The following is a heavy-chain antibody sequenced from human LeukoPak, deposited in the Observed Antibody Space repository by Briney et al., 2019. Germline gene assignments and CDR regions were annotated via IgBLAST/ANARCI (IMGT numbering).Heavy chain of an antibody. CDR2: ISYDGSNK. CDR1: GFTFSSYA. J-gene: IGHJ4*02. D-gene: IGHD5-24*01. CDR3: ASQMADTGGDFDY. V-gene: IGHV3-30-3*01. Sequence: GGSLRLSCAASGFTFSSYAMHWDRQAPGKGLEWVAVISYDGSNKYYADSVKGRFTISRDNSKNTLYLQMNSLRAEDTAVYYCASQMADTGGDFDYWGQGTLVTVSS.